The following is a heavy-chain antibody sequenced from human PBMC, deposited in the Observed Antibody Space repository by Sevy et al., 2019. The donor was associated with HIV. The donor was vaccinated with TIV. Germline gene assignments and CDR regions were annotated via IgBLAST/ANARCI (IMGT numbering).Heavy chain of an antibody. CDR3: ARDAGYSTDWYPSDY. J-gene: IGHJ4*02. V-gene: IGHV3-30-3*01. Sequence: GGSLRLSCAASEFMFSTYAMHWVRQAPGKGLEWVAVISYDGSRHYYGESVKGRFTISRDNSKNTLFLKMNSMRLEDTAFYYCARDAGYSTDWYPSDYWGQGTLVTVSS. D-gene: IGHD6-19*01. CDR1: EFMFSTYA. CDR2: ISYDGSRH.